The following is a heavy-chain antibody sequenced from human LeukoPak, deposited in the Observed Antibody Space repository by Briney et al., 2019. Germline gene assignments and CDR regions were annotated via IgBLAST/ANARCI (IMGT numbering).Heavy chain of an antibody. D-gene: IGHD6-19*01. V-gene: IGHV1-2*02. CDR1: GYTFTGYY. CDR2: INPNSGGT. CDR3: ARDLRYSSGWSASGMDV. Sequence: ASVKVSCKASGYTFTGYYMYWVRQAPGQGLEWMGWINPNSGGTNHAQKFQGRVTMTRDTSISTAYMDLRSLRSDDTAVYYCARDLRYSSGWSASGMDVWGKGTTVTISS. J-gene: IGHJ6*03.